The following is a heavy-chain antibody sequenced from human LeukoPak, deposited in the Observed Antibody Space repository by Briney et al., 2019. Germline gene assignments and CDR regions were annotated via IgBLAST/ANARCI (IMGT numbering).Heavy chain of an antibody. D-gene: IGHD1-26*01. Sequence: SCKASGYTFSSYAMSWVRQAPGKGLEWVSRIKGSGDDADYTDSVKGRFTISRDNSRNTLYLQMNSLRAEDASVYYCAKDNAVGGGFLDSWGQGTLVTVSS. CDR3: AKDNAVGGGFLDS. J-gene: IGHJ4*02. V-gene: IGHV3-23*01. CDR1: GYTFSSYA. CDR2: IKGSGDDA.